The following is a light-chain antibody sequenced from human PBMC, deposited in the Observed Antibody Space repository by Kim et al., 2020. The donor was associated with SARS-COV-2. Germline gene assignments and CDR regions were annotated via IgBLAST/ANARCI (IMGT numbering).Light chain of an antibody. CDR2: DAS. CDR3: QQRANWPLT. Sequence: LHPRERSTQSCGASQSVRNYLAWYQKKHGQAPRRLIYDASNRATGIPARFSGSGSGTDFTLTISSLEPEDFAVYYCQQRANWPLTFGGGTKVDIK. J-gene: IGKJ4*01. CDR1: QSVRNY. V-gene: IGKV3-11*01.